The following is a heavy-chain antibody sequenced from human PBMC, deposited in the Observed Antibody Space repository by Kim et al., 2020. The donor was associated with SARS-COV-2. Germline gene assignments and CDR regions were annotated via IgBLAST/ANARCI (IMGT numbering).Heavy chain of an antibody. Sequence: GGSLRLSCAASGFTFISYAMSWVRQPPGKGLEWISSVSGGSETTYFAESVKGRFTIPRDNIKNTLYLQMNSLRAEDMAVYYCAKEGGLHLGEFSYPLNWFDSWGQGALVSVSS. CDR2: VSGGSETT. D-gene: IGHD3-16*01. CDR1: GFTFISYA. V-gene: IGHV3-23*01. CDR3: AKEGGLHLGEFSYPLNWFDS. J-gene: IGHJ5*01.